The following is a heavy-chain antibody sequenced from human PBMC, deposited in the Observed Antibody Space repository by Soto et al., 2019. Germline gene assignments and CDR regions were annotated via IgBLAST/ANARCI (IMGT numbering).Heavy chain of an antibody. J-gene: IGHJ6*02. V-gene: IGHV3-74*01. Sequence: GGSLRLSCAASGFTFSSYWMHWVRQAPGKGLVWVSRINSDGSSTSYADSVKGRFTISRDNAKNTLYLQMNSLRAEDTAAYYCARDQVYCSSTSCSYGMDVWGQGTTVTVSS. CDR2: INSDGSST. D-gene: IGHD2-2*01. CDR1: GFTFSSYW. CDR3: ARDQVYCSSTSCSYGMDV.